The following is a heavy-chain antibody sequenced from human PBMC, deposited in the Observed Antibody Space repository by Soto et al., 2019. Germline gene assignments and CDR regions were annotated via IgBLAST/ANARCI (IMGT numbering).Heavy chain of an antibody. CDR1: GLAFSSYG. V-gene: IGHV3-33*01. J-gene: IGHJ4*02. CDR2: IWSDGSNK. Sequence: QVHLVESGGGVVQPGRSLRLSCVVSGLAFSSYGMHWVRQAPGKGLEWVVVIWSDGSNKHYGDSVKGRFSISRDNFKNTVYLQMNSLRAEDTAVYYCVSRSDGFDNWGQGTLVTVSS. CDR3: VSRSDGFDN.